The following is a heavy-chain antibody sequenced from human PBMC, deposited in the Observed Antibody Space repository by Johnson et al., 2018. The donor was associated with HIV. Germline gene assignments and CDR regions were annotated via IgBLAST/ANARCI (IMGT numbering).Heavy chain of an antibody. CDR3: ARTPRPYYYDSSDGAFDI. D-gene: IGHD3-22*01. J-gene: IGHJ3*02. CDR1: GFTFSTYG. Sequence: QVQLVESGGGVVQPGRSLRLSCAASGFTFSTYGMHWVRQAPGKGLEWVALIWYDGSNKYYADSVKGRFTISRDNSKNTLSLHMNSLRAEDTAVFYCARTPRPYYYDSSDGAFDIWGQGTMVTVSS. CDR2: IWYDGSNK. V-gene: IGHV3-30*19.